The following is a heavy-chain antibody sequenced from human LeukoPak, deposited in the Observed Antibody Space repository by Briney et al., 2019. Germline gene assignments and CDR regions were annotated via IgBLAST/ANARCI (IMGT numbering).Heavy chain of an antibody. Sequence: TGGSLRLSCAASGFTFSSYAMSWVRQAPGKGLEWVSAISGSGGSTYYADSVKGRFTISRDNSKNTLYLQMNSLRAEDTAVYYCAKQLYGSGSYYNFDYWGQGTLVTVSS. CDR1: GFTFSSYA. V-gene: IGHV3-23*01. J-gene: IGHJ4*02. CDR3: AKQLYGSGSYYNFDY. CDR2: ISGSGGST. D-gene: IGHD3-10*01.